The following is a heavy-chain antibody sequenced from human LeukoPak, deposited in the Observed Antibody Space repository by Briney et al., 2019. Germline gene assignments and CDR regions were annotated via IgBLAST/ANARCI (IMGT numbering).Heavy chain of an antibody. Sequence: SETLSLTCTVSGGSISSYYWSWIRQPAGKGLEWIGRIYTSGSTNYNPPLKSRVTMSVDTSKNQFSLKLSSVTAADTAVYYCARERDSSGYHSIYYYYYMDVWGKGTTVTVSS. D-gene: IGHD3-22*01. CDR1: GGSISSYY. J-gene: IGHJ6*03. CDR2: IYTSGST. CDR3: ARERDSSGYHSIYYYYYMDV. V-gene: IGHV4-4*07.